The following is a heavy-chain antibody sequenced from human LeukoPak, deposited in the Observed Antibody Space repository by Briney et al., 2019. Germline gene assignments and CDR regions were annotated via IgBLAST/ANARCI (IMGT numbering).Heavy chain of an antibody. J-gene: IGHJ4*02. CDR2: INPSGGSP. Sequence: ASVKVSCKASGYTFTSYYIHWVRQAPGQGLEWLGIINPSGGSPTYAQKFQGRVTMTRDTSTSTVYMELSSLRSDDTAVYYCARVGSVDTSGYYDYWGQGTLVTVSS. CDR3: ARVGSVDTSGYYDY. V-gene: IGHV1-46*01. CDR1: GYTFTSYY. D-gene: IGHD3-22*01.